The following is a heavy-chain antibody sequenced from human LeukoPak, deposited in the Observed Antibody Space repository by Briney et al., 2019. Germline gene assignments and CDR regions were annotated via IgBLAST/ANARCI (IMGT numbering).Heavy chain of an antibody. Sequence: SETLSLTCTVSGYSISSGYYWGWIRPPPGKGLEWIGSIYHSGSTYYNPSLKSRVTISVDTSKNQFSLKLSSVTAADTAVYYCARAMRGSYSDKYYYYGMDVWGQGTTVTVSS. CDR3: ARAMRGSYSDKYYYYGMDV. D-gene: IGHD1-26*01. V-gene: IGHV4-38-2*02. J-gene: IGHJ6*02. CDR1: GYSISSGYY. CDR2: IYHSGST.